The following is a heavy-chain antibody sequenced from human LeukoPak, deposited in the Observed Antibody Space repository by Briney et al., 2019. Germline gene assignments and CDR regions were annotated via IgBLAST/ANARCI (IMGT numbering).Heavy chain of an antibody. CDR2: INHSGST. V-gene: IGHV4-34*01. J-gene: IGHJ4*02. CDR1: GGSFSGYY. Sequence: SETLSLTCAVYGGSFSGYYWSWTRQPPGKGLEWIGEINHSGSTNYNPSLKSRVTISVDTSKNQFSLKLSSVTAADTAVYYCARGLYCSGGSCYRPFDYWGQGTLVTVSS. D-gene: IGHD2-15*01. CDR3: ARGLYCSGGSCYRPFDY.